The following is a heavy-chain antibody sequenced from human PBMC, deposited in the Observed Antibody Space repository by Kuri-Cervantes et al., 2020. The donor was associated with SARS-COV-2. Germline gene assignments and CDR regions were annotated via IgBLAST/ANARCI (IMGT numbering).Heavy chain of an antibody. J-gene: IGHJ4*02. CDR1: GGSISSSSYS. Sequence: ESLKISCPVSGGSISSSSYSWGWIRQPPGKGLEWIGSIYHSGSTYYNPSLKSRVTISVDTSKNQFSLKLSSVTSADTAVYYCAREAYDFWSGYYRRGGGLDYWGQRTLVTVSS. D-gene: IGHD3-3*01. CDR2: IYHSGST. CDR3: AREAYDFWSGYYRRGGGLDY. V-gene: IGHV4-39*07.